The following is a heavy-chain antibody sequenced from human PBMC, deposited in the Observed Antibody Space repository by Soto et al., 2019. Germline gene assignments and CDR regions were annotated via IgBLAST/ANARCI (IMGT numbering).Heavy chain of an antibody. D-gene: IGHD3-22*01. V-gene: IGHV3-23*01. J-gene: IGHJ4*02. CDR2: ISGSGGST. Sequence: GSLRLSCAASGFTFSSYAMSWVRQAPGKGLEWVSAISGSGGSTYYADSVKGRFTISRDNSKNTLYLQMNSLRAEDTAVYYCAKEGLTMIVVVITTYFDYWGQGTLVTVSS. CDR3: AKEGLTMIVVVITTYFDY. CDR1: GFTFSSYA.